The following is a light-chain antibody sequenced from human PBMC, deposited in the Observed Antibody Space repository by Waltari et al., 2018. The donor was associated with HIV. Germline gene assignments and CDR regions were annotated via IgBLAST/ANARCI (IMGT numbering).Light chain of an antibody. CDR1: QNVITN. V-gene: IGKV3-15*01. CDR3: QQYNKWPRT. CDR2: GAS. Sequence: EIVMTQSPATLSVSPGERVTLSCTASQNVITNLAWYQQKPGQAPRLLIDGASTRATGIPPRFSGGGSGTEFTLTIGSLQSEDFTCYYCQQYNKWPRTFGQGTKVEVK. J-gene: IGKJ1*01.